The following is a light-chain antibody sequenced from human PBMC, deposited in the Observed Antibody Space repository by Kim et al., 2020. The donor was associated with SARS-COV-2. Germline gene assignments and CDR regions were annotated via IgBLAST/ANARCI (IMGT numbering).Light chain of an antibody. CDR2: GAS. V-gene: IGKV3-20*01. CDR3: QQYGSSPRT. Sequence: SPGERAARPCRASQSVSSNYLAWYQQKPGQAPRLLIYGASSRATGIPDRFSGSGSGTDFTLTISRLEPEDFAVYYCQQYGSSPRTFGQGTKVDIK. J-gene: IGKJ1*01. CDR1: QSVSSNY.